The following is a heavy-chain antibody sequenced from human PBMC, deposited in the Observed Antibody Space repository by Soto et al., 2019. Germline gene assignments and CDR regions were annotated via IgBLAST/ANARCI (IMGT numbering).Heavy chain of an antibody. CDR3: AGLLEWSPTYYYYGMDF. V-gene: IGHV3-33*01. CDR2: IWYDGSNK. D-gene: IGHD3-3*01. CDR1: GFTFSSYG. Sequence: GGSLRLSCAASGFTFSSYGTHWVRQAPGKGLEWVAVIWYDGSNKYYADSVKGRFTISRDNSKNTLYLQMNSLRAEDTAVYYCAGLLEWSPTYYYYGMDFWGQGTTVTV. J-gene: IGHJ6*02.